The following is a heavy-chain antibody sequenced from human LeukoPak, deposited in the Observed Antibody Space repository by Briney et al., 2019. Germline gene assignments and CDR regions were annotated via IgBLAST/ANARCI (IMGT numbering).Heavy chain of an antibody. D-gene: IGHD2-15*01. CDR2: IWYDGSNK. J-gene: IGHJ5*02. Sequence: PGGSLRLSCAASGFTFSGYGMHWVRQAPGKGLEWVAVIWYDGSNKYYADSVKGRFTISRDNSKNTLYLQMNSLRAEDTAVYYCARDVGYCSGGSCYSWFDPWGQGTLVTVSS. V-gene: IGHV3-33*01. CDR1: GFTFSGYG. CDR3: ARDVGYCSGGSCYSWFDP.